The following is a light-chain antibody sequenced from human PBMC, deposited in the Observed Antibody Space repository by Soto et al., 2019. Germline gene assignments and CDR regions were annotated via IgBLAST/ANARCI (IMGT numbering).Light chain of an antibody. CDR1: QSLVYSDGNTF. CDR3: MQGTHWPPT. CDR2: KVS. Sequence: DVVMTQSPLSLPVTLGQPASISCRSSQSLVYSDGNTFLNWFQQRPGQSPRRLIYKVSNRDSGVPDRFSGTGSCTDFTLEISRVEAEDVGVYYCMQGTHWPPTFGQGTKVEIQ. J-gene: IGKJ1*01. V-gene: IGKV2-30*01.